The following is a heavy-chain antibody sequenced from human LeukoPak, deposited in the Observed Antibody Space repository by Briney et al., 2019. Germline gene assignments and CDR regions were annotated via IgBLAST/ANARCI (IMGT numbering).Heavy chain of an antibody. CDR2: IWYDGSNQ. V-gene: IGHV3-33*01. J-gene: IGHJ4*02. CDR1: GFTFSSYG. CDR3: VRDHPGIGIDY. Sequence: GGSLRLSCAASGFTFSSYGMHWVRQAPGKGLEWVAIIWYDGSNQYYADSVKGRFTISRDNAKTTLYLQMNSLRAEDTAVYYCVRDHPGIGIDYWGQGTLVTVSS. D-gene: IGHD2-15*01.